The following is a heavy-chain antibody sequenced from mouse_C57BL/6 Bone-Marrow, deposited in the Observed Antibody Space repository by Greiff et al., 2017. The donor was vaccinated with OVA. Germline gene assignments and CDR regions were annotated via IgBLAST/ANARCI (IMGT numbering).Heavy chain of an antibody. D-gene: IGHD1-1*01. CDR2: IDPENGDT. V-gene: IGHV14-4*01. CDR1: GFNIKDDY. J-gene: IGHJ3*01. CDR3: TPYYYGSSYGAWFAY. Sequence: LQQSGAELVRPGASVKLSCTASGFNIKDDYMHWVKQRPEQGLEWIGWIDPENGDTEYASKFQGKATITADTSSNTAYLQLSSLTSEDTAVYYCTPYYYGSSYGAWFAYWGQGTLVTVSA.